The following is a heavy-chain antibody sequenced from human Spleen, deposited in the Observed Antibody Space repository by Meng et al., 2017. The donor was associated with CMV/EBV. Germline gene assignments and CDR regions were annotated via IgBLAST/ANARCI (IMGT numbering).Heavy chain of an antibody. J-gene: IGHJ5*02. Sequence: ASVKVSCKASGYTFTSYGIVWVRQAPGRGLEWMGWISAYNGNTIYAQNLQGRVTMTTDTSTTTAYMELRSLQFDDTAMYYCARDRGCSTTSCPQGWFDPWGQGTLVTV. CDR3: ARDRGCSTTSCPQGWFDP. D-gene: IGHD2-2*01. CDR1: GYTFTSYG. CDR2: ISAYNGNT. V-gene: IGHV1-18*04.